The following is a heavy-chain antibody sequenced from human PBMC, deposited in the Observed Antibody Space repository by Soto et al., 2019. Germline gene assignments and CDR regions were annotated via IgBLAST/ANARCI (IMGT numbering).Heavy chain of an antibody. CDR2: ISGSGGST. V-gene: IGHV3-23*01. CDR3: AKARGIAVAGIEWYFDL. D-gene: IGHD6-19*01. CDR1: GFTFSSYA. J-gene: IGHJ2*01. Sequence: EVQLLESGGGLVQPGGSLRLSCAASGFTFSSYAMSWVRQAPGKGLEWVSAISGSGGSTYYADSVKGRFTISRDNSKNTLYLQMNSLRAEDTAVYYWAKARGIAVAGIEWYFDLWGRGTLVTVSS.